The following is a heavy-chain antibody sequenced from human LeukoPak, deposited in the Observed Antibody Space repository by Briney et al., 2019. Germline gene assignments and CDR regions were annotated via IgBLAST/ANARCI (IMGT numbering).Heavy chain of an antibody. J-gene: IGHJ6*02. CDR2: IGTAGDT. V-gene: IGHV3-13*01. Sequence: GGSLRLSCAASGFTFSSYDMHWVRQATGKGLEWVSAIGTAGDTYYPGSVKGRFTISRENAKNSLYLQMNSLRAEDTAVYYCARDLGSTGDYYFYGMDVWGQGTTVTVSS. D-gene: IGHD2-15*01. CDR1: GFTFSSYD. CDR3: ARDLGSTGDYYFYGMDV.